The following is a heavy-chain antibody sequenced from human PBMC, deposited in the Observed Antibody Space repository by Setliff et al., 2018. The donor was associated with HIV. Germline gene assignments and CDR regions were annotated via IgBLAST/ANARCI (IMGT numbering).Heavy chain of an antibody. D-gene: IGHD2-8*01. CDR2: INPHTGAT. V-gene: IGHV1-2*02. CDR3: SKSMKFYYYGLDV. Sequence: GASVKVSCKTSGYDFTGYQIHWVRQAPGQGLEWLGWINPHTGATNYAQNFQGRVIMTREKSISTAYLDLSGLRSDDTAVYYCSKSMKFYYYGLDVW. CDR1: GYDFTGYQ. J-gene: IGHJ6*01.